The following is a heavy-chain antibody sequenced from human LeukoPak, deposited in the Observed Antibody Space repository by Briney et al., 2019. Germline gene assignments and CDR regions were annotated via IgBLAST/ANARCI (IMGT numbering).Heavy chain of an antibody. CDR3: ARERQYYFDY. Sequence: PGGSLRLSCAASGFTVSSNYMSWVRQAPGKVLEWVSVIYSGGSTYYADSVKGRFTISRDNSKNTLYLQMNSLRAEDTAVYYCARERQYYFDYWGQGTLVTVSS. CDR2: IYSGGST. CDR1: GFTVSSNY. V-gene: IGHV3-53*01. J-gene: IGHJ4*02.